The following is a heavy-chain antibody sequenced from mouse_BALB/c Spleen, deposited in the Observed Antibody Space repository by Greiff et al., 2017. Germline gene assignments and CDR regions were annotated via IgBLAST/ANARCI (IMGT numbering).Heavy chain of an antibody. CDR3: AGGKEGGY. V-gene: IGHV1S26*01. CDR1: GYTFTSYT. D-gene: IGHD1-3*01. CDR2: INPSSCYT. J-gene: IGHJ2*01. Sequence: VQLQQSGAELVKPGASVKMSCKASGYTFTSYTMHWVKQRPGQGLEWIGYINPSSCYTNYNQKFKDKATLTADKSSSTAYMQLSSLTSEDSAVYYCAGGKEGGYWGQGTTLTVSS.